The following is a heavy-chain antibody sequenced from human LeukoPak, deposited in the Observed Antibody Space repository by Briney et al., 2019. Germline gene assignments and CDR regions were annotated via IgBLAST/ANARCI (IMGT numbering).Heavy chain of an antibody. CDR3: AKRGDVLTALKYYFDS. V-gene: IGHV3-23*01. D-gene: IGHD3-9*01. Sequence: GGSLRLSCAASEFTFSTYAMSWVRQAPGKGLEWVSAISGSGGSTFYADSVTGRFTISRDNSKNTLYLQMSSLRAEDTAIYYCAKRGDVLTALKYYFDSWGQGTLVTVSS. CDR1: EFTFSTYA. CDR2: ISGSGGST. J-gene: IGHJ4*02.